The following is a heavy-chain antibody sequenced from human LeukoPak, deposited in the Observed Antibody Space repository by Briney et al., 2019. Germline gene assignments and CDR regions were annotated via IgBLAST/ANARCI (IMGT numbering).Heavy chain of an antibody. CDR1: GYSFTSYW. J-gene: IGHJ3*02. D-gene: IGHD6-13*01. CDR2: IYPGDSDT. CDR3: ARRIVAAGNDAFDI. Sequence: GESLKISCEGSGYSFTSYWIAWVRQMPGKGLEWMGIIYPGDSDTRYSPSFQGQVTISADKSISTAFLQWSSLKASDTAMYYCARRIVAAGNDAFDIWGQGTMVTVSS. V-gene: IGHV5-51*01.